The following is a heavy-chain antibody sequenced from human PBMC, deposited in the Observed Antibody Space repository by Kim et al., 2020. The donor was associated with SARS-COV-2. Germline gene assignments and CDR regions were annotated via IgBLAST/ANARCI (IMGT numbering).Heavy chain of an antibody. D-gene: IGHD7-27*01. V-gene: IGHV3-74*01. J-gene: IGHJ4*02. CDR2: INSDGSST. CDR1: GFTFSRSW. Sequence: GGSLRLSCAASGFTFSRSWMHWVRQAPGKGLVWVSRINSDGSSTSYADSVKGRFTSSRDNAKNTLYLQMNSLRAEDTAVYYCARVGHLGADYWGAQLYYFDSWGQGTLVTVSS. CDR3: ARVGHLGADYWGAQLYYFDS.